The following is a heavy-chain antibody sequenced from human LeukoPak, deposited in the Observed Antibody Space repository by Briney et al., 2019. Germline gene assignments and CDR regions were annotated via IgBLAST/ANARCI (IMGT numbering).Heavy chain of an antibody. CDR3: ARDREYCSSTSCRRTLDY. CDR2: IYYSGST. V-gene: IGHV4-31*03. J-gene: IGHJ4*02. D-gene: IGHD2-2*01. CDR1: GGSISSGGYY. Sequence: SETLSLTCTVSGGSISSGGYYWSWIRQHPGKGLEWIGYIYYSGSTYYNPSLKSRVTISVDTSKNQFPLKLSSVTAADTAVYYCARDREYCSSTSCRRTLDYWGQGTLVAVSS.